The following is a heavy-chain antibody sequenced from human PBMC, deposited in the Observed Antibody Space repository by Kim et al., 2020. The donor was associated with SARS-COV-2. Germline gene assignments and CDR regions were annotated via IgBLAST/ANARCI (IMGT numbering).Heavy chain of an antibody. CDR3: ARDRYSSSSGYYYYFGMDV. D-gene: IGHD6-6*01. J-gene: IGHJ6*02. V-gene: IGHV4-31*03. CDR2: IYYSGST. CDR1: GGSISSGGYY. Sequence: SETLSLTCTVSGGSISSGGYYWSWIRQHPGKGLEWIGYIYYSGSTYYNPSLKSRVTISVDTSKNQFSLKLSSVTAADTAVYYCARDRYSSSSGYYYYFGMDVWGQGTPVTVSS.